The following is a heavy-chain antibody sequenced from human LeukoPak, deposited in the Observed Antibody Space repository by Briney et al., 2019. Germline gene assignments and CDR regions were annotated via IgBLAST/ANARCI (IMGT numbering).Heavy chain of an antibody. V-gene: IGHV4-59*11. CDR1: GVSISSHN. Sequence: PSETPSFTCTVYGVSISSHNWSWIPQPPGKGREWIVYIYYSGSTNYNPHIKRRLTISVEPTKNEFSLKLMSVTAANTAVDYCARSAHYSQFDYWGQGTLVTVSS. CDR3: ARSAHYSQFDY. CDR2: IYYSGST. D-gene: IGHD3-22*01. J-gene: IGHJ4*02.